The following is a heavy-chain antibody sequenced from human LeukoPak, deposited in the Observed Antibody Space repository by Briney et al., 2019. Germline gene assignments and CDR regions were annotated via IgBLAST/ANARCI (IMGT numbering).Heavy chain of an antibody. CDR3: ARYRYSYGGENWFDP. D-gene: IGHD5-18*01. CDR1: GGSFSGYY. Sequence: PSETLSLTCAVYGGSFSGYYWNWIRQPPGKGLKWIGYIYYSGSTYYNPSLKSRVTISVDTSKNQFSLKLSSVTAADTAVYYCARYRYSYGGENWFDPWGQGTLVTVSS. J-gene: IGHJ5*02. CDR2: IYYSGST. V-gene: IGHV4-34*09.